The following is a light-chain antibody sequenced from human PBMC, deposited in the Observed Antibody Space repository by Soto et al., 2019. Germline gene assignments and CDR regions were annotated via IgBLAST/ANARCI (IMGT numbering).Light chain of an antibody. CDR2: GAS. Sequence: EIVLTQSPGTLSLSPGERATLSCRASQSLSGNYLAWYQQRPGQAPRLLIHGASNRATGIPDRFSGSGSGTEFTLTISRLEPDDFAVYYWQQYGTSPRTFGQGTRLEIK. CDR3: QQYGTSPRT. J-gene: IGKJ5*01. V-gene: IGKV3-20*01. CDR1: QSLSGNY.